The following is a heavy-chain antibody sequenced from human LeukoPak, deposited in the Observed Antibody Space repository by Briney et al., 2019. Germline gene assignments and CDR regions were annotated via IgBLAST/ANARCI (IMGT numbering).Heavy chain of an antibody. Sequence: SETLSLTCTVSGGSIRSGGYYWSWIRQHPGKGLEWIGYIYYSGNTYYNPSIKSRVTISVDTSKNQFSLKLSSVTAGDTAVYYCARDTPWGYFDWGQGTLVTVS. D-gene: IGHD3-9*01. V-gene: IGHV4-31*03. J-gene: IGHJ4*02. CDR1: GGSIRSGGYY. CDR3: ARDTPWGYFD. CDR2: IYYSGNT.